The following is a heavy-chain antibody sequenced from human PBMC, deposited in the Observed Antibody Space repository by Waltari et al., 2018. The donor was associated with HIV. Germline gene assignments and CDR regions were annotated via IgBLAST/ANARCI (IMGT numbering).Heavy chain of an antibody. CDR1: GDPISSASY. D-gene: IGHD3-22*01. J-gene: IGHJ5*02. CDR3: ARSITMIEGVPNWFDP. CDR2: IYHTGNT. V-gene: IGHV4-38-2*02. Sequence: QVQVQESGPGLVQPSETLSLTSTVSGDPISSASYWGWIRQPPGKGLEWIGSIYHTGNTYYNPSLKSRVTISVDTSKNQFFLRLFSVTAADTAMYYCARSITMIEGVPNWFDPWGQGTLVTVSS.